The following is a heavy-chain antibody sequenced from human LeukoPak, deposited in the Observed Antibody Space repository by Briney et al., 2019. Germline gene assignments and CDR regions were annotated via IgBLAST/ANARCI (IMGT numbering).Heavy chain of an antibody. CDR1: GFTFSSYE. Sequence: GGSLRLSCAASGFTFSSYEMNWVRQAPGRGLEWVANIKPDGSAQYYVDSVKGRFSISRDNAKNSLYLQMNSLRVEDTAVYYCARGGGRDPFNVAYWGQGTLVTVSS. D-gene: IGHD3-10*01. V-gene: IGHV3-7*04. J-gene: IGHJ4*02. CDR3: ARGGGRDPFNVAY. CDR2: IKPDGSAQ.